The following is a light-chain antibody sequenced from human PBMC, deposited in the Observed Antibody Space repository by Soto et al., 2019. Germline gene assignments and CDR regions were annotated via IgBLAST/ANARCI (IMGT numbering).Light chain of an antibody. V-gene: IGKV1-5*03. J-gene: IGKJ1*01. CDR2: QAS. CDR1: PTISTW. CDR3: QQYNSYSWT. Sequence: DIQMTQSPSTLSAFVGDRVTITCRASPTISTWLAWYQQKPGKAPKLLIYQASTLQIGVPSRFSGSGSGTEFTLTISSLQPDDFATYYCQQYNSYSWTFGQGTKVEIK.